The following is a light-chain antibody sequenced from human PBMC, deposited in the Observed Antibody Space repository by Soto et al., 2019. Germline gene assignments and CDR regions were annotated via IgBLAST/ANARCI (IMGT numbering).Light chain of an antibody. CDR1: NSDVGAYDY. CDR3: CSYTGNTYV. CDR2: DVN. V-gene: IGLV2-11*01. Sequence: QSVLTQPRSVSGSPGQSVTISCTGTNSDVGAYDYVSWYQQHPDKAPKLMIYDVNMRPSGVPDRFSGSKSGNTASLTVSVLQAEDEADYYCCSYTGNTYVFGTGTKLTVL. J-gene: IGLJ1*01.